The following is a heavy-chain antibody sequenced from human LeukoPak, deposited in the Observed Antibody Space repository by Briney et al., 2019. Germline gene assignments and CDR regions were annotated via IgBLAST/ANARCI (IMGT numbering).Heavy chain of an antibody. V-gene: IGHV3-7*01. Sequence: PGGSLRLSCAASGFTFSSYWMSWVRQAPGKGLEWVANIKQDGSEKYYVDSVKGRFTISRDNAKNSLYLQMNSLRAEDTAVYYCARDQAAVPRKAPYYYGMDVWGQGTTVTVSS. CDR1: GFTFSSYW. D-gene: IGHD6-13*01. J-gene: IGHJ6*02. CDR2: IKQDGSEK. CDR3: ARDQAAVPRKAPYYYGMDV.